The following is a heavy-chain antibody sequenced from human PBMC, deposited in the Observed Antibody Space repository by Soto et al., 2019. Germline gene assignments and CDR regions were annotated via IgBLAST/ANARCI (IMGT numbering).Heavy chain of an antibody. D-gene: IGHD3-3*01. V-gene: IGHV3-72*01. CDR2: TRNKANSYTT. CDR1: GFTFSDHY. J-gene: IGHJ3*01. CDR3: ATEFTIFEVSYQLGGFDV. Sequence: EVKLVESGGGLVQPGGSLRLSCVTSGFTFSDHYMDWVRQAPGKALEWVGRTRNKANSYTTDYAASVQGRFTVSRNDSKNTLYLQMNSLNTEDTAVYYCATEFTIFEVSYQLGGFDVWGQGTMVTVSS.